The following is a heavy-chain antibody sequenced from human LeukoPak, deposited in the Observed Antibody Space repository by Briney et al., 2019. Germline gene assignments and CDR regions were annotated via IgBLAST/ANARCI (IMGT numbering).Heavy chain of an antibody. CDR3: GSTNCNPTLKSRVTISVDTSKNQFSLKLSSVTAADTAVYYCARDLGVLRYFDGNDAFDI. CDR1: GGSLSSYY. D-gene: IGHD3-10*01. Sequence: SETLSLTCTVSGGSLSSYYWSWIRQPPGKGLEWIGYIYYSGSTNYNPSLKSPVTISVYTSQNQFSPKLSPLTAPGTALYYSGSTNCNPTLKSRVTISVDTSKNQFSLKLSSVTAADTAVYYCARDLGVLRYFDGNDAFDIWGRGTMVTVSS. J-gene: IGHJ3*02. V-gene: IGHV4-59*01. CDR2: IYYSGST.